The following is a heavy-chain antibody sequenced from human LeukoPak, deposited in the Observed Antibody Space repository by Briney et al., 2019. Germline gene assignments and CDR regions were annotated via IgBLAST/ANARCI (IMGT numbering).Heavy chain of an antibody. Sequence: PGGSLRLSCAASGFTFDDYAMHWVRQAPGKGLEWVSGISWNSGSIGYADSVKGRFTISRDNAKNSLYLQMNSLRAEDTALYYCAKGRGYSYGPDFDYWGQGTLVTVSS. J-gene: IGHJ4*02. CDR3: AKGRGYSYGPDFDY. CDR1: GFTFDDYA. D-gene: IGHD5-18*01. CDR2: ISWNSGSI. V-gene: IGHV3-9*01.